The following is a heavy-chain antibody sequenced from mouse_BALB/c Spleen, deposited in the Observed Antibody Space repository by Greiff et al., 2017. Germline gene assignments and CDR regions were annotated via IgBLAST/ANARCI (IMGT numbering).Heavy chain of an antibody. CDR3: VREGVYYAMDY. V-gene: IGHV10-1*02. J-gene: IGHJ4*01. Sequence: DAGGGLVQPKGSLKLSCAASGFTFNTYAMNWVRQAPGKGLEWVARIRSKSNNYATYYADSVKDRFTIARDDSQSMLYLQMNNLKSEDTAMYYCVREGVYYAMDYWGQGTSVTVSS. CDR1: GFTFNTYA. CDR2: IRSKSNNYAT.